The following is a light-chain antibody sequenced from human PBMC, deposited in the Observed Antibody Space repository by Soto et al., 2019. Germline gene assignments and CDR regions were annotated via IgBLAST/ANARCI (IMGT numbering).Light chain of an antibody. Sequence: EVVMTQSAATVSVSPGEGVILSCTASQTISNDLAWYQQKPGQAPRLLIYGASTRATGVPARFSGGGCGTEFTLTTSSLQSEDFALYYCQQNNKWPPVTFGGGTKVEIK. CDR2: GAS. J-gene: IGKJ4*01. CDR3: QQNNKWPPVT. V-gene: IGKV3-15*01. CDR1: QTISND.